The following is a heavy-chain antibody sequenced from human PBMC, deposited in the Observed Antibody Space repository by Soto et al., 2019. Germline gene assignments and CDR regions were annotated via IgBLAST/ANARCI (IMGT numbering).Heavy chain of an antibody. CDR3: AXXXXDSAGSSFGRRMDV. D-gene: IGHD3-10*01. Sequence: QVQLQESGPGLVKSSETLSLICFVSGEALGSGQSYWNWIRQAPGKGLEWIGQTFVTGATKYSASLKSRVTMSVDTSKSQISLTLTSVTAADSATYFCAXXXXDSAGSSFGRRMDVWGQGTTVTVSS. V-gene: IGHV4-61*01. J-gene: IGHJ6*02. CDR1: GEALGSGQSY. CDR2: TFVTGAT.